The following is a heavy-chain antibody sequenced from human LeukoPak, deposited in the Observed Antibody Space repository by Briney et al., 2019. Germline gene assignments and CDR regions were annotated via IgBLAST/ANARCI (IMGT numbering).Heavy chain of an antibody. V-gene: IGHV3-48*03. D-gene: IGHD3-10*01. CDR1: GFTFSSYE. CDR3: ARVLREIRGGTFGY. CDR2: ISSSGSTI. Sequence: GGSLRLSCAASGFTFSSYEMNWVRQAPGKGLEWVSYISSSGSTIYYADSVKGRFTISRDNAKNSLYLQMNSLRAEDTAVYYCARVLREIRGGTFGYWGQGTLVTVSS. J-gene: IGHJ4*02.